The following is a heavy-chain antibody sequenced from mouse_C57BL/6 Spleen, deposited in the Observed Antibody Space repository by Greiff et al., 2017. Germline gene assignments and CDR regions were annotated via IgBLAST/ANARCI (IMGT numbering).Heavy chain of an antibody. V-gene: IGHV5-4*01. J-gene: IGHJ2*01. CDR3: AREGDYHYFDY. D-gene: IGHD2-4*01. Sequence: EVKLMESGGGLVKPGGSLKLSCAASGFTFSSYAMSWVRQTPEKRLEWVATISDGGSYTYYPDNVKGRFTISRDNAKNNLYLQMSHLKSEDTAMYYCAREGDYHYFDYWGQGTTLTVSS. CDR1: GFTFSSYA. CDR2: ISDGGSYT.